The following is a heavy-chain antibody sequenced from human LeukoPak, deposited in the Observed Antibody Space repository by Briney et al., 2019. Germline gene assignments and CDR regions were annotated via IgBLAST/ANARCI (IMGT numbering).Heavy chain of an antibody. V-gene: IGHV3-23*01. CDR1: GFTFSSYA. CDR2: IFGSGGST. D-gene: IGHD6-19*01. J-gene: IGHJ4*02. CDR3: AKTTTVYSSGRFPGWPVDY. Sequence: GGSLRLSCAASGFTFSSYAMYWVRQAPGKELEWVSGIFGSGGSTHYADSVKGRFTISRDNSKNTVYLQMNSLRAEDTAVYYCAKTTTVYSSGRFPGWPVDYWGQGTLVTVSS.